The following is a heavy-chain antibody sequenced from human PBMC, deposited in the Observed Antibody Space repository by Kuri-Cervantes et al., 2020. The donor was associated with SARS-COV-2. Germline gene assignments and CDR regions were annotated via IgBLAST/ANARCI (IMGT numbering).Heavy chain of an antibody. CDR2: IYPGDSDT. CDR1: GYSFTSYW. CDR3: ARGSSTGNYWYDY. V-gene: IGHV5-51*01. Sequence: KVSCKGSGYSFTSYWIGWVRQMPGKGLEWMGIIYPGDSDTRYSPSFQGQVTTSADKSISTAYLQWSSLKASDTAMYYCARGSSTGNYWYDYWGQGTLVTVSS. D-gene: IGHD1-1*01. J-gene: IGHJ4*02.